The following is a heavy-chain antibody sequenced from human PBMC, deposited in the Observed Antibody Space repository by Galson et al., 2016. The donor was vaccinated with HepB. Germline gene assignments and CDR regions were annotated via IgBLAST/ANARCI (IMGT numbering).Heavy chain of an antibody. V-gene: IGHV1-69*13. D-gene: IGHD1-14*01. CDR2: IIPIFSTG. CDR1: GGTFSIYV. CDR3: ARTITGTTYYYYSYGMDV. Sequence: SVKVSCKASGGTFSIYVINWARQAPGQGLEWMGGIIPIFSTGNYAQKFQGRVTITADESTSTAYMELSSLRSEDTAIYYCARTITGTTYYYYSYGMDVWGQGTTVTVSS. J-gene: IGHJ6*02.